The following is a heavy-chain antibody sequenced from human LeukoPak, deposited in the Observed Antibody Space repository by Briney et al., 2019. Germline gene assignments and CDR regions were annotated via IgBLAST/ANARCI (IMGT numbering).Heavy chain of an antibody. CDR2: IIPIFGTA. V-gene: IGHV1-69*13. J-gene: IGHJ2*01. Sequence: ASVKVSCKASGGTFSSYAISWVRQAPGQGLEWMGGIIPIFGTANYAQKFQGRVTITADESTSTAYMELSRLRSEDTAVYYCARDPVAAAGLNWYFDLWGRGTLVTVSS. CDR1: GGTFSSYA. CDR3: ARDPVAAAGLNWYFDL. D-gene: IGHD6-13*01.